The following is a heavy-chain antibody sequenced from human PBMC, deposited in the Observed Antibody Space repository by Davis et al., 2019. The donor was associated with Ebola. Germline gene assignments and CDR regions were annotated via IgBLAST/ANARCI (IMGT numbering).Heavy chain of an antibody. CDR2: IYYSGST. D-gene: IGHD1-14*01. CDR3: ARELPRSGFDY. V-gene: IGHV4-30-4*01. Sequence: PSETLSLTCTVSGGSISSGDYYWSWIRQPPGKGLEWIGYIYYSGSTYYNPSLKSRVTISVDTSKNQFSLKLSSVTAADTAVYYCARELPRSGFDYWGQGTLVTVSS. CDR1: GGSISSGDYY. J-gene: IGHJ4*02.